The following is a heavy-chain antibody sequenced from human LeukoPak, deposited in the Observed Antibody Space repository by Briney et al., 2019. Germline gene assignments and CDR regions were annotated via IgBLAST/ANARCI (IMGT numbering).Heavy chain of an antibody. CDR1: GGTFSSYA. J-gene: IGHJ6*03. D-gene: IGHD2-15*01. CDR2: IIPIFGTA. V-gene: IGHV1-69*05. Sequence: SVKVSCKASGGTFSSYAISWVRQAPGQGLEWMGRIIPIFGTANYAQKFQGRVTITTDESTSTAYMKLSSLRSEDTAVYYCARDRGDCSGGSCYRYYYYMDVWGKGTTVIFSS. CDR3: ARDRGDCSGGSCYRYYYYMDV.